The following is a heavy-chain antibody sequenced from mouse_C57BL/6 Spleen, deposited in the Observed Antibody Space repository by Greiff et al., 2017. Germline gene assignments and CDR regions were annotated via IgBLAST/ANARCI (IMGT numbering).Heavy chain of an antibody. CDR1: GFTFSDYG. D-gene: IGHD1-1*01. CDR3: ARLHYYGSRGYFDV. V-gene: IGHV5-17*01. CDR2: ISSGSSTI. J-gene: IGHJ1*03. Sequence: EVKLMESGGGLVKPGGSLKLSCAASGFTFSDYGMHWVRQAPEKGLEWVAYISSGSSTIYYADTVKGRFTISRDNAKNTLFLQMTSLRSEDTAMYSCARLHYYGSRGYFDVWGTGTTVTVSS.